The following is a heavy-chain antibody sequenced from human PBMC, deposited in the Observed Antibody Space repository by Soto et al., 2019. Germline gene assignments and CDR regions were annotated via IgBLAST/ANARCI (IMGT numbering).Heavy chain of an antibody. V-gene: IGHV3-7*01. D-gene: IGHD3-3*01. CDR2: IKQDGSEK. Sequence: GGSLRLSCAASGFTFSSYWMSWVRQAPGKGLEWVANIKQDGSEKYYVDSVKGRFTISRDNAKNSLYLQMNSLRAEDTAVYYCAREHRDFWSTLRDYYYYYMDVWGKGTTVTVSS. CDR1: GFTFSSYW. J-gene: IGHJ6*03. CDR3: AREHRDFWSTLRDYYYYYMDV.